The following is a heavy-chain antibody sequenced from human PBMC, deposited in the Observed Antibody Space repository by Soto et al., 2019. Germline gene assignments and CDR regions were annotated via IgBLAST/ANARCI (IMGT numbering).Heavy chain of an antibody. J-gene: IGHJ4*02. CDR2: IIPIFGTA. CDR1: GGTFSSYA. V-gene: IGHV1-69*01. Sequence: QVQLVQSGAEVKKPGSSVKVSCKASGGTFSSYAISWVRQAPGQGLEWMGGIIPIFGTANYAQKFQGRVTITADESTSTAYMELSSLTSEDTAVYYCARHRINDSGRRPSYFNYWGQGTLVTVSS. D-gene: IGHD1-26*01. CDR3: ARHRINDSGRRPSYFNY.